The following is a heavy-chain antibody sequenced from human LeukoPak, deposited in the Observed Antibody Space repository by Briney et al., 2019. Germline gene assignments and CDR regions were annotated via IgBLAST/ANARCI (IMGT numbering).Heavy chain of an antibody. Sequence: EASVKVSCKASGFTFTSSAVQWVRQARGQRLEWIGWIVVGSGNTNYAQKFQERVTITRDMSTSTAYMELSSLRSEDTAVYYCAADPSITMVQGVIINHWFDPWGQGTPVTVSS. V-gene: IGHV1-58*01. J-gene: IGHJ5*02. CDR3: AADPSITMVQGVIINHWFDP. CDR1: GFTFTSSA. D-gene: IGHD3-10*01. CDR2: IVVGSGNT.